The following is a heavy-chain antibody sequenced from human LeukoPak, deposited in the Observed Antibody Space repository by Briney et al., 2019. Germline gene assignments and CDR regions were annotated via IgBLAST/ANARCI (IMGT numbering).Heavy chain of an antibody. D-gene: IGHD6-13*01. J-gene: IGHJ6*03. CDR1: GYTFTSYD. V-gene: IGHV1-8*01. CDR2: MNPNSGNT. Sequence: ASVKVSFKASGYTFTSYDINWVRQATGQGLEWKGWMNPNSGNTGYAQKFQGRVTMTRNTSISTAYMELSSLRSEDTAVYYCASGVRGIAAAGTIYYYMDVWGKGTTVTVSS. CDR3: ASGVRGIAAAGTIYYYMDV.